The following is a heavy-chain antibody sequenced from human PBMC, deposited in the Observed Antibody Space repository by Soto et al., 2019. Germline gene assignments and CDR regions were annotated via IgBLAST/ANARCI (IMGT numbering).Heavy chain of an antibody. D-gene: IGHD5-12*01. V-gene: IGHV4-39*01. CDR1: GGSISSSSYY. J-gene: IGHJ5*02. CDR2: IYYSGST. Sequence: QLQLQESGPGLVKPSETLSLTCTVSGGSISSSSYYWGWIRQPPGKGLEWIGSIYYSGSTYYNPSLKGRVTISVDTSKNQFSLKLSSVTAADTAVYYCARRGLKGYSGYDYRSVWFDPWGQGTLVTVSS. CDR3: ARRGLKGYSGYDYRSVWFDP.